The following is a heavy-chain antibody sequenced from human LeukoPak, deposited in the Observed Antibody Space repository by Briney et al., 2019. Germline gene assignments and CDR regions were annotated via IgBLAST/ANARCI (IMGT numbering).Heavy chain of an antibody. Sequence: SETLSLTCTVSGGSISSYYWSWIRQPPGKGLEWIGYIYYSGSTNYNPSLKSRVTISVDTSKNQFSLKLSSVTAADTAVYYCARQAGGYSGYDDAFDIWGQGTMVIVSS. V-gene: IGHV4-59*08. CDR1: GGSISSYY. CDR2: IYYSGST. CDR3: ARQAGGYSGYDDAFDI. J-gene: IGHJ3*02. D-gene: IGHD5-12*01.